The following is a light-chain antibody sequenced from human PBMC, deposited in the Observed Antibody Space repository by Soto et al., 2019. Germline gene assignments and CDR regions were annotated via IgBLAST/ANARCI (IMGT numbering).Light chain of an antibody. Sequence: EIVLTQSPGTLSLSPGERVTLSCRASQSVNNNFLAWYQQKPGQAPRLLIYGASIRATGIPDRFSGSGSGTDFTLIISRLEPEDFAVYYCQQYVSAPWTFGQGTKVEIK. CDR3: QQYVSAPWT. J-gene: IGKJ1*01. CDR2: GAS. V-gene: IGKV3-20*01. CDR1: QSVNNNF.